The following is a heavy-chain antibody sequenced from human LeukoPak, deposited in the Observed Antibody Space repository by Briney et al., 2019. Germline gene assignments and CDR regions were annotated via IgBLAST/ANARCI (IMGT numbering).Heavy chain of an antibody. D-gene: IGHD1-1*01. J-gene: IGHJ6*02. CDR2: ISYDGSNK. V-gene: IGHV3-30*18. CDR3: AKSLSNEGYYYYGMDV. Sequence: GGSLRLSCAASGFTFSSYGMHWVRQAPGKGLEWVAVISYDGSNKYYADSVKGRFTISGDNSKNTLYLQMNSLRAEDTAVYYCAKSLSNEGYYYYGMDVWGQGTTVTVSS. CDR1: GFTFSSYG.